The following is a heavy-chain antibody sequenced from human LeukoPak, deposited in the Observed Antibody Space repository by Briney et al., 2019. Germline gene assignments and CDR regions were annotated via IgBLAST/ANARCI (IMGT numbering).Heavy chain of an antibody. CDR1: GGSFSGYY. J-gene: IGHJ6*04. V-gene: IGHV4-34*01. CDR3: ASSYYYGSGSYYRWDNYYYGMDV. CDR2: INHSGST. Sequence: SETLSLTCAVYGGSFSGYYWSWIRQPPGKGLEWIGEINHSGSTNYNPSLKSRVTISVDTSKNQFSLKLSSVTAADTAVYYCASSYYYGSGSYYRWDNYYYGMDVWGKGTTATVSS. D-gene: IGHD3-10*01.